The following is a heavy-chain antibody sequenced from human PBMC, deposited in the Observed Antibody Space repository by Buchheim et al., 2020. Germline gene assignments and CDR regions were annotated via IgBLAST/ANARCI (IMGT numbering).Heavy chain of an antibody. D-gene: IGHD2-15*01. Sequence: QVQLQQWGAGLLKPSETLSLTCAVYGGSFSAYYWSWIRQPPGKGLEWIGEINHSGSANYNPSLKSRVTISVDTSKNQLSLRLSSVTAADTAVYYCARGGGVVVVAATKSGFDYYGLDVWGQGTT. CDR2: INHSGSA. V-gene: IGHV4-34*01. CDR3: ARGGGVVVVAATKSGFDYYGLDV. CDR1: GGSFSAYY. J-gene: IGHJ6*02.